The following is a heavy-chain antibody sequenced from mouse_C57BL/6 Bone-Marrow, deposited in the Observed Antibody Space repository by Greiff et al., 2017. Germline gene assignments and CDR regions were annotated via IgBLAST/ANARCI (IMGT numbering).Heavy chain of an antibody. D-gene: IGHD1-1*01. Sequence: QVQLQQSGAELVMPGASVKLSCKASGYTFTSYWMHWVKQRPGQGLEWIGEIDPSDSYTNYNQKFKGKSTLTVDKSSSTGYMQLSSLTSEDSAVYYCAREDITTVGGFAYWGQGTLDTVSA. J-gene: IGHJ3*01. CDR3: AREDITTVGGFAY. CDR2: IDPSDSYT. CDR1: GYTFTSYW. V-gene: IGHV1-69*01.